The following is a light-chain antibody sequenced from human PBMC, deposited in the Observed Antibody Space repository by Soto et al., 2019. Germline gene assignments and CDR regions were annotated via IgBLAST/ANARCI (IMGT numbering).Light chain of an antibody. V-gene: IGKV3-20*01. CDR1: QGISSSY. Sequence: IVLTQSPGTLSLSPGERATLSCRASQGISSSYLAWFQQKLGQAPRLLIYGASSRYTGIPERFSGSGSGTDFTLTISRLEPEDVAVYYCQQYGTSSWTFGQGTKVDIK. CDR2: GAS. J-gene: IGKJ1*01. CDR3: QQYGTSSWT.